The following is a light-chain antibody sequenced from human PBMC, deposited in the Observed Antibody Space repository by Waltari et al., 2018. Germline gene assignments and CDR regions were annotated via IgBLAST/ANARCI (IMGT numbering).Light chain of an antibody. CDR3: GSYTTRATHV. Sequence: QSALTQPASVSGSPGQSTTISCTRTSSDVGGYNFVSWYQQHPGTTPKLIVFDVNRRPSGVSHRFSGSKSGNTASLTISGLQAEDEADYYCGSYTTRATHVFGIGTKVTVL. J-gene: IGLJ1*01. V-gene: IGLV2-14*03. CDR1: SSDVGGYNF. CDR2: DVN.